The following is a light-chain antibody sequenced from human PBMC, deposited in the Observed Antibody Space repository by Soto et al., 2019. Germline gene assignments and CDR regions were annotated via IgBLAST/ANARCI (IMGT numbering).Light chain of an antibody. Sequence: QSALTQPPSVSGAPGQRGTISCTGSSSNIGAGYDVHWYQQLPGTAPKLLIYGNSNRPSGDPDRFSGSKSGTSASLAITGLQAEDEADYYCQSYDSSLSGYV. CDR3: QSYDSSLSGYV. CDR1: SSNIGAGYD. V-gene: IGLV1-40*01. CDR2: GNS. J-gene: IGLJ1*01.